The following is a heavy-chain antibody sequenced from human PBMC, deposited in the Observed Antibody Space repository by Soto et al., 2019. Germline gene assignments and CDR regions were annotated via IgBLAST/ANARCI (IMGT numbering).Heavy chain of an antibody. Sequence: SETLSLTCTVSGGSISSGDYYWSWIRQPPGKGLEWIGYIYYSGSTYYNPSLKSRVTISVDTSKNQFSLKLSSVTAADTAVYYCARAGGDFWSGYPSGYYGMDVWGQGTTVTVSS. D-gene: IGHD3-3*01. CDR1: GGSISSGDYY. J-gene: IGHJ6*02. V-gene: IGHV4-30-4*01. CDR2: IYYSGST. CDR3: ARAGGDFWSGYPSGYYGMDV.